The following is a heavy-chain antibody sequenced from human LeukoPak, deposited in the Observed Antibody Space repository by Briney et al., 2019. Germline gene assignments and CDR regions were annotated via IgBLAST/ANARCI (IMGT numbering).Heavy chain of an antibody. CDR1: GGSFSGYY. D-gene: IGHD6-13*01. Sequence: SETLSLTCAVYGGSFSGYYWSWIRQPPGKGLEWIGYIYYSGSTNYNPSLKSRVTISVDTSKNQFSLKLSSVTAADTAVYYCARVSSSWYSGNWFDPWGQGTLVTVSS. CDR3: ARVSSSWYSGNWFDP. V-gene: IGHV4-59*01. J-gene: IGHJ5*02. CDR2: IYYSGST.